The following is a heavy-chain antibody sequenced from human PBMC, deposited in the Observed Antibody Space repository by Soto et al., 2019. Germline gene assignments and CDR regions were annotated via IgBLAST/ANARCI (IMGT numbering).Heavy chain of an antibody. CDR2: ISSSSSYI. CDR3: ARLDLTYWFDY. D-gene: IGHD2-8*02. V-gene: IGHV3-21*01. CDR1: GFTFSTYS. Sequence: GGSLRLSCAASGFTFSTYSMNWVRQAPGKGLEWVSSISSSSSYIYYADSVKGRFTISRDNAKNSLYLQMNSLRAEDTAVYYRARLDLTYWFDYWGQGTLVTVSS. J-gene: IGHJ4*02.